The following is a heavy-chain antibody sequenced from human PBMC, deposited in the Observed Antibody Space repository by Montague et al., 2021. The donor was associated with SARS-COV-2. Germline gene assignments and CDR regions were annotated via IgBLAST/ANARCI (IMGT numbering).Heavy chain of an antibody. J-gene: IGHJ3*02. V-gene: IGHV4-61*01. CDR3: ARGKGRSPDAFDI. D-gene: IGHD2-15*01. CDR2: IYYSGNP. Sequence: SETLSLTCTVSGDSTSCPNCYWSWIRQSPGKGLEWIGYIYYSGNPNYNPSLTSRLSMSVDTSKNQFSLELSSVTAADTAVFFCARGKGRSPDAFDIWGQGITVTVSS. CDR1: GDSTSCPNCY.